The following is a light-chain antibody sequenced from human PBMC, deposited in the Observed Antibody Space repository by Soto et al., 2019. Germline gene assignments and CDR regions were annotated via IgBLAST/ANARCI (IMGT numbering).Light chain of an antibody. CDR2: GAS. Sequence: EIVLTQSPGTLSLTPGERATLSCRSSQSVKSNYLAWYQQKPGQTPRLLIYGASSRATGIPDRFRGSGAGTDFTLTISRREPEDFAVYDCQQRSNWPPTFGQGTKVDIK. CDR3: QQRSNWPPT. CDR1: QSVKSNY. V-gene: IGKV3D-20*02. J-gene: IGKJ1*01.